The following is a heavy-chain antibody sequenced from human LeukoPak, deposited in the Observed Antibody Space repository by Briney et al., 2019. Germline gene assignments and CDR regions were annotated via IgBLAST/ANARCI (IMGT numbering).Heavy chain of an antibody. V-gene: IGHV3-23*01. CDR3: ANLVVMPTVGCDY. J-gene: IGHJ4*02. Sequence: GGSLRLSCAASGFTFSSHAMSWVRQAPGKGLEWVSGLSATSSAMYYADSVKGRFIISRDNSKSTLYLQMNSLRADDTAVYYCANLVVMPTVGCDYWGQGTLVTVSS. D-gene: IGHD2-15*01. CDR2: LSATSSAM. CDR1: GFTFSSHA.